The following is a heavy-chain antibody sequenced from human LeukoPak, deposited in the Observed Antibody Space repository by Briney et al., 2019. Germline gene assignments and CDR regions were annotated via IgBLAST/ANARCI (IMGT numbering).Heavy chain of an antibody. CDR1: GFTFSSYV. J-gene: IGHJ4*02. Sequence: PGGSLRLSCAASGFTFSSYVMNWVRQAPGKGLEWVSGISDSGGGTYYADSVKGRFTISRDNSKNTLYLLMNSLRAEDTAVYYCAKLPGRAADYWGQGTLVTVSS. CDR3: AKLPGRAADY. V-gene: IGHV3-23*01. CDR2: ISDSGGGT.